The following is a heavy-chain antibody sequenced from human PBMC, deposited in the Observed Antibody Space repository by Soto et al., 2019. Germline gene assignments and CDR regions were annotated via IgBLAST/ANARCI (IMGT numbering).Heavy chain of an antibody. Sequence: PGGSLRLSCAASGFTFSSYSMNWVRQAPGKGLEWVSSISSSSYIYYADSVKGRFTISRDNAKNSLYLQMNSLRAEDTAVYYCARDSAGYDSLDYWGQGTLVTVSS. V-gene: IGHV3-21*01. CDR2: ISSSSYI. D-gene: IGHD5-12*01. CDR3: ARDSAGYDSLDY. CDR1: GFTFSSYS. J-gene: IGHJ4*02.